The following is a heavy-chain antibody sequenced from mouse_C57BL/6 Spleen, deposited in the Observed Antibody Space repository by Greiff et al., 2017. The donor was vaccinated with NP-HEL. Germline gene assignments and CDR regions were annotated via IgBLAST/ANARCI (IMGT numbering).Heavy chain of an antibody. CDR3: ARGYYGSSYSSWFAY. CDR1: GYTFTSYW. Sequence: VQLQQPGAELVKPGASVKLSCKASGYTFTSYWMHWVKQRPGQGLEWIGMIHPNSGSTNYNEKFKSKATLTVDKSSSTAYMQLSSLTSEDSAVYYCARGYYGSSYSSWFAYWGQGTLVTVSA. J-gene: IGHJ3*01. V-gene: IGHV1-64*01. CDR2: IHPNSGST. D-gene: IGHD1-1*01.